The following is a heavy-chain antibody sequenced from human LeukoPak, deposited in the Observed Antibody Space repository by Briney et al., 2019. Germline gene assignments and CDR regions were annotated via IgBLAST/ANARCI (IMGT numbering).Heavy chain of an antibody. D-gene: IGHD3-3*01. CDR2: ISDTGGRT. CDR1: GFSFSDSA. Sequence: GGSLRLSCASSGFSFSDSAVSWVRHSPGEGLKWVSSISDTGGRTYYADSVKVRFTITRDNSRNTVNLQVNGLRADDTARYYCAKGGQDFDFWRFDLWGQGILVIVSS. J-gene: IGHJ5*02. V-gene: IGHV3-23*01. CDR3: AKGGQDFDFWRFDL.